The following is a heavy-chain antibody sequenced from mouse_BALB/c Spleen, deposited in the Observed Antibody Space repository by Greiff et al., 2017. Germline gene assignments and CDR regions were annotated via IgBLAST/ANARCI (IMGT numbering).Heavy chain of an antibody. Sequence: EVKLMESGGGLVQPGGSLKLSCAASGFTFSSYGMSWVRQTPDKRLELVATINSNGGSTYYPDSVQGRFTISRDNAKNTLYLQMSSLKSEDTAMYYCARDRGYDDGAWFAYWGQGTLVTVSA. J-gene: IGHJ3*01. D-gene: IGHD2-14*01. CDR1: GFTFSSYG. CDR2: INSNGGST. CDR3: ARDRGYDDGAWFAY. V-gene: IGHV5-6-3*01.